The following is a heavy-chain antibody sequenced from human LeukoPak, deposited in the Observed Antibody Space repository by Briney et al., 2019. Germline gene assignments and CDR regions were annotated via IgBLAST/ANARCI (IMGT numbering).Heavy chain of an antibody. CDR2: INHSGST. V-gene: IGHV4-34*01. D-gene: IGHD2-2*01. CDR1: GGSFSGYY. Sequence: PSETLSLTCAVYGGSFSGYYWSWIRQPPGKGLEWIGEINHSGSTNYNPSLKSRVTISVDRSKNQFSLKLSSVTAADTAVYYCARALYCSSTSCYGGYYYYMDVWGKGTTVTVSS. J-gene: IGHJ6*03. CDR3: ARALYCSSTSCYGGYYYYMDV.